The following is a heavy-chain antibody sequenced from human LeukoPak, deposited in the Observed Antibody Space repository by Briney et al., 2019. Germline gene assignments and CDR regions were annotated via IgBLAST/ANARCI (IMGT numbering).Heavy chain of an antibody. J-gene: IGHJ4*02. V-gene: IGHV3-30*02. CDR3: AKRHTTGWYLFDY. Sequence: GGSLRLSCAASGFTFSSYGMHWVRQAPGKGLEWVAFIRYDGSNKYYADSVKGRFTISRDSSKNTLFLEMNSPRVEDTAVYYCAKRHTTGWYLFDYWGQGTLVTVSS. D-gene: IGHD6-19*01. CDR1: GFTFSSYG. CDR2: IRYDGSNK.